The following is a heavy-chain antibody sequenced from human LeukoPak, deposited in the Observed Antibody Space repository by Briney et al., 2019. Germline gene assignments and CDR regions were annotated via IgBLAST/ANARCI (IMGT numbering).Heavy chain of an antibody. D-gene: IGHD1-26*01. J-gene: IGHJ4*02. CDR1: GGSFSSYY. CDR2: IYYSGST. Sequence: SETLSLTCAVYGGSFSSYYWSWIRQPPGKGLEWIGYIYYSGSTNYNPSLKSRVTISVDTSKNQFSLKLSSVTAADTAVYYCAREEGATRGLDYWGQGTLVTVSS. V-gene: IGHV4-59*01. CDR3: AREEGATRGLDY.